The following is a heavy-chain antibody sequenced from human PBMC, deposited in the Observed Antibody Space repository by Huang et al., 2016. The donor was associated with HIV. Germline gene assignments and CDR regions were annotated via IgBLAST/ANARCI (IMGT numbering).Heavy chain of an antibody. V-gene: IGHV3-15*01. J-gene: IGHJ4*02. CDR1: GFRVNNAW. D-gene: IGHD3-3*01. CDR3: VTWSGIAAGGH. CDR2: SKMRIDGGTM. Sequence: EVQLVESGGGLVKPGGSLRLSCAACGFRVNNAWMSWVRQDPGKRREWGGRSKMRIDGGTMDYAAPVEGRFTITRDDSKNMIHRQMNGLRSDDTGLYFCVTWSGIAAGGHWGQGTLVTVSS.